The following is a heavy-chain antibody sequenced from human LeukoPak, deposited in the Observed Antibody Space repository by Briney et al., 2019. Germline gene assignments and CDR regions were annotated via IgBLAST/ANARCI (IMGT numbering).Heavy chain of an antibody. CDR2: ISYDGSNK. J-gene: IGHJ4*02. Sequence: SGGSLRLSCAASGFTFSSYGMHWVRQAPGKGLEWVAVISYDGSNKYYADSVEGRFTISRDNSKNTLYLQMNSLRAEDTAVYYCARAELDRFDYWGQGTLVTVSS. D-gene: IGHD1-26*01. V-gene: IGHV3-30*03. CDR3: ARAELDRFDY. CDR1: GFTFSSYG.